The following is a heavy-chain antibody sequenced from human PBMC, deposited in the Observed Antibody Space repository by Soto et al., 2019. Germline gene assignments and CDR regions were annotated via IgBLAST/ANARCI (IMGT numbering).Heavy chain of an antibody. Sequence: ASVKVSCKASGYTFTSYDINWVRQATGQGFEWMGWMNPNSGNTGYAQKFQGRVTMTRNTSISTAYMELSSLRSEDTAVYYCATGPEHYAFRTGYRSDGLDVWGQGTTVTVSS. CDR3: ATGPEHYAFRTGYRSDGLDV. V-gene: IGHV1-8*01. J-gene: IGHJ6*02. CDR2: MNPNSGNT. D-gene: IGHD3-3*01. CDR1: GYTFTSYD.